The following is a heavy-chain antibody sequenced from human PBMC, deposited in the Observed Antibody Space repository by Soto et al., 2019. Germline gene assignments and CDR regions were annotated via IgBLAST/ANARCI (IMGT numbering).Heavy chain of an antibody. CDR1: GFNFDDYG. Sequence: QVQLVESGGGVVQSGRSLRLSCVGSGFNFDDYGLHWVRQAPGKGLEWAAVITYDGLYQYYADSVKDRFTISRDNSRNTVYLQMRNLRSEDTAVYYCAKSFDLGSDSSGYFLNGMDVWGQGTTVTVSS. CDR2: ITYDGLYQ. J-gene: IGHJ6*02. CDR3: AKSFDLGSDSSGYFLNGMDV. V-gene: IGHV3-30*18. D-gene: IGHD3-22*01.